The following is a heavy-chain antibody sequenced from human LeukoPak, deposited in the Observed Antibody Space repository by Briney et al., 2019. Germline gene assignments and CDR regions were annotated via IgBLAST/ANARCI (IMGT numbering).Heavy chain of an antibody. CDR2: ISGRSTTI. J-gene: IGHJ5*02. Sequence: PGGSLRLSCAASGFTFSTYAMNWVRQAPGKGLEWVSYISGRSTTIFYADSVEGRFTVSRDNAKNSLYLQMNSLRAEDTAVYYCARDYYGSGSYPKYNWLDPWGQGTLVTVSS. CDR3: ARDYYGSGSYPKYNWLDP. CDR1: GFTFSTYA. D-gene: IGHD3-10*01. V-gene: IGHV3-48*01.